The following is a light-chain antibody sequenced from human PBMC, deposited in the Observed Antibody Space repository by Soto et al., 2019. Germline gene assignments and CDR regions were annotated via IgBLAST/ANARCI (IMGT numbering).Light chain of an antibody. Sequence: QSVLTQPRSVSGSPGQSVTISCTGTSSDVGVYNYVSWYQQYPGKAPKIMIYDVSKRPSGVPDRFSGSKSDNTASLTISGLQAEDEADYYCCSYAGSYTFVFGIGNKVTV. CDR1: SSDVGVYNY. CDR2: DVS. J-gene: IGLJ1*01. V-gene: IGLV2-11*01. CDR3: CSYAGSYTFV.